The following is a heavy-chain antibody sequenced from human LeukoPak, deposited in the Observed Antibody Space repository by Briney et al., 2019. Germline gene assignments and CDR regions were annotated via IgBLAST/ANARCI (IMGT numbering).Heavy chain of an antibody. D-gene: IGHD3-10*01. J-gene: IGHJ3*02. V-gene: IGHV4-34*01. CDR3: ASYYYGSGSGGAFDI. Sequence: PSETLSLTCAGYGGSFSGYYWRWIRQPPGKGLEWIGEINHSGSTNYNPSLKSRVTISVDTSKNQFSLKLSSVTAADTAVYYCASYYYGSGSGGAFDIWGQGTMVTVSS. CDR1: GGSFSGYY. CDR2: INHSGST.